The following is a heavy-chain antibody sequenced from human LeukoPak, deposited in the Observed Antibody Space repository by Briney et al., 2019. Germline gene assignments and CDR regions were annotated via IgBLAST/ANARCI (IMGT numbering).Heavy chain of an antibody. J-gene: IGHJ4*02. V-gene: IGHV3-30*03. CDR2: ISYDGSNK. CDR3: ARDAAGYNSGWAFDY. Sequence: GGSLRLSCAVSGFNFNNYNMNWVRQAPGKGLEWVAVISYDGSNKYYADSVKGRFTVSRDNSKNTLYLQMNSLRPEDTAVYYCARDAAGYNSGWAFDYWGQGTLVTVSS. D-gene: IGHD6-19*01. CDR1: GFNFNNYN.